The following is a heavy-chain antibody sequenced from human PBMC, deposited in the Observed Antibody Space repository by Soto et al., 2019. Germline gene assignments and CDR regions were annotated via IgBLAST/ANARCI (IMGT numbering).Heavy chain of an antibody. D-gene: IGHD2-2*01. CDR3: ARHGVRYCSGTSCRYGMDV. CDR2: IYPGDSTT. CDR1: GCRFTSYW. Sequence: PGEPLKVWWRGSGCRFTSYWIGWVRQMPGKGLEWMGIIYPGDSTTRYSPSFQGQVTISADKSINTAYLQWSSLKASDTAMYYCARHGVRYCSGTSCRYGMDVWGQGTTVTVSS. V-gene: IGHV5-51*01. J-gene: IGHJ6*02.